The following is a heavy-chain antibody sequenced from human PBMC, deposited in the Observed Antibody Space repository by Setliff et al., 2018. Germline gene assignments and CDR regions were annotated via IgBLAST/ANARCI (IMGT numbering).Heavy chain of an antibody. Sequence: AGGSLRLSCAASGFTFHDYAMHWVRQAPGKGLEWVSYISSSSSTIYYADSVKGRFTISRDNAKNSLYLQMNSLRAEDTAVYYCAREEGLQFLEWLSYFQHWGQGTLVTVSS. J-gene: IGHJ1*01. CDR2: ISSSSSTI. CDR1: GFTFHDYA. V-gene: IGHV3-48*01. D-gene: IGHD3-3*01. CDR3: AREEGLQFLEWLSYFQH.